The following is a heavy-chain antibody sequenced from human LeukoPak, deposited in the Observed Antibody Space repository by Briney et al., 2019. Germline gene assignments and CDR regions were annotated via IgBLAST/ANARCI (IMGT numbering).Heavy chain of an antibody. CDR1: GFTFSNAW. J-gene: IGHJ4*02. CDR3: AGSSSFLLDY. Sequence: GGSLRLSCAASGFTFSNAWMSWVHQAPGKGLEWVGRIKSNTDGGTTDYAAPVKGRFTISRDDSKNTLYLQMNSLRAEDTAVYYCAGSSSFLLDYWGQGTLVTVSS. V-gene: IGHV3-15*01. CDR2: IKSNTDGGTT. D-gene: IGHD6-6*01.